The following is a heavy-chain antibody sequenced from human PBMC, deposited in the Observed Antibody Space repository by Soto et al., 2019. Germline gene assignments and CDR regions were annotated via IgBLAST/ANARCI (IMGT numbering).Heavy chain of an antibody. J-gene: IGHJ4*02. CDR2: ISYDGSNK. CDR1: GFTFSSYG. D-gene: IGHD1-26*01. Sequence: GGSLRLSCAASGFTFSSYGMHWVRQAPGKGLEWVAVISYDGSNKYYADSVKGRFTIYRDNSKNTLYLQMNSLRAEDTAVYYCAKDIGVPENYWGQGTLVTVSS. V-gene: IGHV3-30*18. CDR3: AKDIGVPENY.